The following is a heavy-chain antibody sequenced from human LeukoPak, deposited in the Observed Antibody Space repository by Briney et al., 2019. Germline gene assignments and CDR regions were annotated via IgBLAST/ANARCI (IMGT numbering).Heavy chain of an antibody. CDR1: GFTFGDYA. Sequence: PGRSLRLSCTASGFTFGDYAMSWFRQAPGKGLEWVSAISGSGGSTYYADSVKGRFTISRDNSKNTLYLQMNSLRAEDTAVYYCAVLTTVTTDFDYWGQGTLVTVSS. CDR3: AVLTTVTTDFDY. V-gene: IGHV3-23*01. CDR2: ISGSGGST. D-gene: IGHD4-17*01. J-gene: IGHJ4*02.